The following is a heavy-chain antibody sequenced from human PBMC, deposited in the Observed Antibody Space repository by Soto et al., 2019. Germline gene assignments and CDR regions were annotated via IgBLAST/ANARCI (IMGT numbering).Heavy chain of an antibody. CDR3: AKLGTMGVFDN. Sequence: EVQLLESGGGLVPPGGSLRLSCAASGFTFSSYAMSWVRQAPGKGLEWLAGFTFRGDNTYYADSVKGRFTLSRDNSRNRLDLQMNSLKVEDTALYYCAKLGTMGVFDNWGQGTLLTVSS. V-gene: IGHV3-23*01. J-gene: IGHJ4*02. CDR1: GFTFSSYA. D-gene: IGHD1-26*01. CDR2: FTFRGDNT.